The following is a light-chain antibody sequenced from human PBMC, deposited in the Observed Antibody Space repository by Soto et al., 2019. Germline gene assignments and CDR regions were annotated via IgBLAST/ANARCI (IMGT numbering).Light chain of an antibody. CDR2: WAS. J-gene: IGKJ1*01. V-gene: IGKV4-1*01. CDR3: QQCNSTPWT. Sequence: DIVMTQSPDSLAVSLGERATINCKSSQSVLYSSNNKNYLAWYQQKPGQPPKLLIYWASTRESGVPDRFSGSGSGTDITLTISSLQAEDVAVYYCQQCNSTPWTFGQGTKVEIK. CDR1: QSVLYSSNNKNY.